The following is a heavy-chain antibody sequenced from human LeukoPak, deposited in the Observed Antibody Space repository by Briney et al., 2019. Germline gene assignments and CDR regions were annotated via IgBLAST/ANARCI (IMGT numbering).Heavy chain of an antibody. CDR3: ARDSASGFDY. V-gene: IGHV3-33*01. Sequence: GGSLRLSCAASGFTFSSYGMHWVRQAPGKGLEWVAAIWYDGSNKYYADSVKGRFTISRDNSKNTLYLQMNSLRAEDTAVYYCARDSASGFDYWGQGTLVTVSS. J-gene: IGHJ4*02. CDR1: GFTFSSYG. CDR2: IWYDGSNK. D-gene: IGHD3-10*01.